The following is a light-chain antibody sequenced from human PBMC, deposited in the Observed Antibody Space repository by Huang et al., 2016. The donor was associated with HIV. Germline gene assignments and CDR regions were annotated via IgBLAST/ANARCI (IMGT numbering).Light chain of an antibody. CDR2: NAS. J-gene: IGKJ4*01. Sequence: EIVLTQSPDFQSVIPKEKITITCRASQSIGRNLHWYQKKRDQSLKIVIKNASQSIAGVPSRFSGSGSGTDFTLTINSLEAEDAATYYCHQSSSLPLTFGAGTKVEIK. V-gene: IGKV6-21*02. CDR1: QSIGRN. CDR3: HQSSSLPLT.